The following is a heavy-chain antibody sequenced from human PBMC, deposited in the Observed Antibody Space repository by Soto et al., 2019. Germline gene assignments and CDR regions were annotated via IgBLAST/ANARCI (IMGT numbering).Heavy chain of an antibody. Sequence: SETLSLTCAVYGGSFSGYYWSWIGQPPGKGLEWIGEINHSGSTNYNPSLKSRVTISVDTSKNQFSLKLSSVTAADTAVYYCARGYCSGGSCYSHYYYYYYMDVWGKGTTVTVSS. D-gene: IGHD2-15*01. CDR3: ARGYCSGGSCYSHYYYYYYMDV. V-gene: IGHV4-34*01. J-gene: IGHJ6*03. CDR2: INHSGST. CDR1: GGSFSGYY.